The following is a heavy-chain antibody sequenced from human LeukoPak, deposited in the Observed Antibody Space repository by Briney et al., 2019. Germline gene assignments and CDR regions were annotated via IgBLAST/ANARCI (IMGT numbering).Heavy chain of an antibody. CDR2: IYYSGST. J-gene: IGHJ3*02. CDR3: ARDRRGVGATIGDAFDI. Sequence: SETLSLTCTVSGGSISSSSYYWGWIRQPPGKGLEWIGSIYYSGSTYSNPSLRSRVTISVDTSKNQFSLKLSSVTAADTAVYYCARDRRGVGATIGDAFDIWGQGTMVTVSS. V-gene: IGHV4-39*02. CDR1: GGSISSSSYY. D-gene: IGHD1-26*01.